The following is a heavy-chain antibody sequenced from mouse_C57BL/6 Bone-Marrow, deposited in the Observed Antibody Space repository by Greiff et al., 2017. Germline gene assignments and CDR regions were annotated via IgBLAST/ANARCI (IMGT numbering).Heavy chain of an antibody. CDR3: ARGYADAMDY. V-gene: IGHV1-69*01. J-gene: IGHJ4*01. CDR2: IDPSDSYT. Sequence: QVQLQQPGAELVMPGASVKLSCKASGYTFTSYWMHWVKQRPGPGLEWIGEIDPSDSYTNYNQKFKGKSTLTVDKSSSTAYMPLSSLTSEDSAVYDFARGYADAMDYWGQGTSGTVSS. D-gene: IGHD2-2*01. CDR1: GYTFTSYW.